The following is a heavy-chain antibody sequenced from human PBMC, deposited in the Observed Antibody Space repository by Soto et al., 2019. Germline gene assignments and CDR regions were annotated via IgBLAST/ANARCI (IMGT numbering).Heavy chain of an antibody. CDR2: ISSSSSYI. J-gene: IGHJ3*02. D-gene: IGHD1-26*01. V-gene: IGHV3-21*01. Sequence: GGSLRLSCAASGFTFSGYGMHWVRQAPGKGLEWVSSISSSSSYIYYADSVKGRFTISRDNAKNSLYLQMNCLRAEDTAVYYCARGTTTLSAFDIWGQGTMVTVSS. CDR3: ARGTTTLSAFDI. CDR1: GFTFSGYG.